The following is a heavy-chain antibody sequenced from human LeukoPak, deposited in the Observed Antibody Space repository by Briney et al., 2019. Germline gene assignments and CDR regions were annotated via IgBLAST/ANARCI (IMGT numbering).Heavy chain of an antibody. CDR2: INPSGGST. D-gene: IGHD6-19*01. CDR3: ARGPYSSGWYRLDY. V-gene: IGHV1-46*01. CDR1: GYNFIYYY. J-gene: IGHJ4*02. Sequence: GASVKVSCKTSGYNFIYYYIHWVRQAPGQGLEWMALINPSGGSTSYAQKFQGRVTMTRDTSTSTVYMELRSLRSEDTAVYYCARGPYSSGWYRLDYWGQGTLVTVSS.